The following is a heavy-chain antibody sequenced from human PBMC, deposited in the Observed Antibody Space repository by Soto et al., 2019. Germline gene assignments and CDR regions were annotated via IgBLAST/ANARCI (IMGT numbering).Heavy chain of an antibody. CDR2: ISNDGGST. Sequence: AASGFTFSSYWMHWVRQAPGKGLVWVSRISNDGGSTSYADSVKGRFTISRDNAENTLFLQVNSLRAEDTAVYYCARVPYCRSTSCYSYFDYWGQGTLVTVSS. D-gene: IGHD2-2*01. V-gene: IGHV3-74*01. CDR3: ARVPYCRSTSCYSYFDY. J-gene: IGHJ4*02. CDR1: GFTFSSYW.